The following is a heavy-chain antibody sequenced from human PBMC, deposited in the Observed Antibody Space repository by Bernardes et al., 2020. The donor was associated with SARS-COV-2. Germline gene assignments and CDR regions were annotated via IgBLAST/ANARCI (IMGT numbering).Heavy chain of an antibody. CDR1: GGSISSYY. CDR3: ARHSGSYGSDY. Sequence: SETLSLTCTVSGGSISSYYWSWIRQPPGKGLEWIGYIYYSGSTNYNPSLKSRVTISVDTSKNQFSLKLSSVTAADTAVYYCARHSGSYGSDYWGQGTLVTVSS. D-gene: IGHD3-10*01. J-gene: IGHJ4*02. V-gene: IGHV4-59*08. CDR2: IYYSGST.